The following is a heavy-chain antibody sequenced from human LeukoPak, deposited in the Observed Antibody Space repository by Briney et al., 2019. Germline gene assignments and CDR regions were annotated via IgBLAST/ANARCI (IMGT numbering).Heavy chain of an antibody. V-gene: IGHV3-23*01. D-gene: IGHD3-10*01. CDR2: ISGSGGST. CDR3: ARDLYYGSGNHYMDV. CDR1: GFTFSSYA. J-gene: IGHJ6*03. Sequence: SGGSLRLSCAASGFTFSSYAMSWVRQAPGKGLEWVSAISGSGGSTYYADSVKGRFTISRDNSKNTLYLQMNSLRAEDTAVYYCARDLYYGSGNHYMDVWGKGTTVTISS.